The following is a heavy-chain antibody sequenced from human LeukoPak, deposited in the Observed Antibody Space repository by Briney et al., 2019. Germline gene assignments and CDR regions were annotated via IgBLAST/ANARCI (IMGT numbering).Heavy chain of an antibody. J-gene: IGHJ4*02. V-gene: IGHV3-48*03. CDR3: ARSGGYLIVATTNRFDY. CDR2: ISSSGSTI. D-gene: IGHD5-12*01. CDR1: GFTFSSYE. Sequence: GGSLRLSCAASGFTFSSYEMNWARQAPGKGLEWVSYISSSGSTIYYADSVKGRFTISRDNAKNSLYLQMNSLRAEDTAVYYCARSGGYLIVATTNRFDYWGQGTLVTVSP.